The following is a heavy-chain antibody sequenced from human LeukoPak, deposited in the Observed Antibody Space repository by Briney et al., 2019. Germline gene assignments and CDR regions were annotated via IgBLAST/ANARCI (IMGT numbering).Heavy chain of an antibody. D-gene: IGHD5-12*01. V-gene: IGHV3-48*01. CDR3: ARQGYSGYDHFDY. CDR2: ISSSSSTI. CDR1: GXTFSSYS. Sequence: GGSLRLSCAASGXTFSSYSVNWVRQAPGKGLEWVSYISSSSSTIYYADSVKGRFTISRDNAKNSLYLQMSSLRAEDTAVYYCARQGYSGYDHFDYWGQGTLVTVSS. J-gene: IGHJ4*02.